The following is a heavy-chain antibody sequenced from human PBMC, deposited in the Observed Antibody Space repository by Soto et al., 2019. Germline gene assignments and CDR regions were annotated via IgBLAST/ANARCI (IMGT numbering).Heavy chain of an antibody. CDR3: ARAPGGSSSFVDY. Sequence: QVQLVQSGAEEKKPGASVKVSCKASGYTFTSYAMHWVRQAPGQRLEWMGGINAGNGNTKYSQKFQGRVTITRDTSASTAYMELSSLRSEDTAVYYCARAPGGSSSFVDYWGHGTLVTVSS. CDR1: GYTFTSYA. D-gene: IGHD6-6*01. V-gene: IGHV1-3*05. CDR2: INAGNGNT. J-gene: IGHJ4*01.